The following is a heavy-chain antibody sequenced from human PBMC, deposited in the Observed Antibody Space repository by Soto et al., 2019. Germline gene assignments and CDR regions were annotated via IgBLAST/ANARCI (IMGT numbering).Heavy chain of an antibody. CDR2: VYNNGGT. CDR1: AGSISSDY. CDR3: ARGYYYDTSGYYSAFDI. J-gene: IGHJ3*02. Sequence: SETLSLTCTVPAGSISSDYWSCIRQPPGKGLEWVGYVYNNGGTKYNPSLKSRVTISVDTSNNQFSLKLTSVTPADTAVYYCARGYYYDTSGYYSAFDIWGQGTMVT. D-gene: IGHD3-22*01. V-gene: IGHV4-59*01.